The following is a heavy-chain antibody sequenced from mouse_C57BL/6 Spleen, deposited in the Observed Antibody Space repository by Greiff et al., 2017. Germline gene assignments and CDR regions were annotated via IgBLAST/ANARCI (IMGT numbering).Heavy chain of an antibody. CDR2: IYPRSGNT. CDR1: GYTFTSYG. CDR3: ACVNDYGDYAMDY. Sequence: QVQLQQSGAELARPGASVKLSCTASGYTFTSYGIRWVKQRTGQGLEWIGEIYPRSGNTYYNEKFKGKATLTADTSSSTAYMELRSLTSEDSAVYFCACVNDYGDYAMDYWGQGTSVTVSS. V-gene: IGHV1-81*01. J-gene: IGHJ4*01. D-gene: IGHD2-4*01.